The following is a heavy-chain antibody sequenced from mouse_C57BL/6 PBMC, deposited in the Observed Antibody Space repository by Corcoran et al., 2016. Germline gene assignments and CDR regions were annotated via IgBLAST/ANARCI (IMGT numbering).Heavy chain of an antibody. CDR2: INTYSGVP. CDR3: AQSYGGCAY. D-gene: IGHD1-1*01. CDR1: GYTFTTYG. V-gene: IGHV9-3*01. Sequence: QIRLVQSGPEQKKPGETVKISCKASGYTFTTYGMSWVKQAPGKGLKRMGWINTYSGVPTYADDFKGRFAFSLETSASTAYLQINNLKNEDTATYFCAQSYGGCAYWGQGTLVTVSA. J-gene: IGHJ3*01.